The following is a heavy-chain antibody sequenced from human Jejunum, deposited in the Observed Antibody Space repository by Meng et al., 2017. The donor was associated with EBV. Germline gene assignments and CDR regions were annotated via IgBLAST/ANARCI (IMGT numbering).Heavy chain of an antibody. V-gene: IGHV4-4*02. J-gene: IGHJ4*02. CDR1: GVSIRSSNW. Sequence: VHVHGSGPGLVQSLGPQSLTCAVSGVSIRSSNWWSWVRQPPGKGPEWIGEIFHSGSTNYDPSLKSRVTISVDRSKNQFSLKLTSVTAADTAVYYCARKAVPGTFARPKFDYWGQGTLVTVSS. CDR3: ARKAVPGTFARPKFDY. CDR2: IFHSGST. D-gene: IGHD6-19*01.